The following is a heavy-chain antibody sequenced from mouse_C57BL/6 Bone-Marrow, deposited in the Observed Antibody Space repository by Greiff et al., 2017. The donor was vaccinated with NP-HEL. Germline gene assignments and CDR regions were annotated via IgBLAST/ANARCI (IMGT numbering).Heavy chain of an antibody. CDR1: GFNIKNTY. J-gene: IGHJ3*01. CDR3: ARWLLRGGGFAY. V-gene: IGHV14-3*01. CDR2: IDPANGNT. D-gene: IGHD2-3*01. Sequence: EVKVVESVAELVRPGASVKLSCTASGFNIKNTYMHWVKQRPEQGLEWIGRIDPANGNTKYAPKFQGKATITADTSSNTAYLQLSSLTSEDTAIYYCARWLLRGGGFAYWGQGTLVTVSA.